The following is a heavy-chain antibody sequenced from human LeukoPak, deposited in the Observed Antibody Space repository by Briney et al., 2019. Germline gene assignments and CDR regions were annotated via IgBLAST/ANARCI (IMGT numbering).Heavy chain of an antibody. CDR2: ISSSRSSTI. CDR3: AKAASGNWNDVSDY. V-gene: IGHV3-48*01. Sequence: QPGASLRLSCAASGFTFSSYSMNWVRQAPGKGLEWVSYISSSRSSTIYHADSVKGRFTISRDNSKNTLYLQMNSLRAEDTAVYYCAKAASGNWNDVSDYWGQGTLDTVSS. D-gene: IGHD1-20*01. J-gene: IGHJ4*02. CDR1: GFTFSSYS.